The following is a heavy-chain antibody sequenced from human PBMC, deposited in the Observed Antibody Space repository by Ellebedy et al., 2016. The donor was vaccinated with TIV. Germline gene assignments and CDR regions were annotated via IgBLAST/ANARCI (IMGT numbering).Heavy chain of an antibody. J-gene: IGHJ2*01. CDR3: AKGPSLSGIAAAGAFDL. Sequence: GESLKISXAASGFTFSSYSMNWVRQAPGKGPEWVSYISSSSSTIYYADSVKGRFTVSRDNSKNTLYLQMSSLRADDTAVYYCAKGPSLSGIAAAGAFDLWGRGTPATVSS. CDR1: GFTFSSYS. V-gene: IGHV3-48*01. D-gene: IGHD6-13*01. CDR2: ISSSSSTI.